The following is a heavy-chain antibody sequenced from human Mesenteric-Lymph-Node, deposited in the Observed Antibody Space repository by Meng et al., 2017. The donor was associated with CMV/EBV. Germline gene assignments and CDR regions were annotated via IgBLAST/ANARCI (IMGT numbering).Heavy chain of an antibody. V-gene: IGHV3-15*01. CDR2: IKSKTDGGTT. J-gene: IGHJ6*02. CDR1: GFTFSSYW. D-gene: IGHD2-2*01. Sequence: GESLKISCAASGFTFSSYWMTWVRQAPGKGLEWVGRIKSKTDGGTTDYAAPVKGRFTISRDDSKNTLYLQMNSLKTEDTAVYYCTTDPGYCSSTSCRYYYYYGMDVWGQGTTVTVSS. CDR3: TTDPGYCSSTSCRYYYYYGMDV.